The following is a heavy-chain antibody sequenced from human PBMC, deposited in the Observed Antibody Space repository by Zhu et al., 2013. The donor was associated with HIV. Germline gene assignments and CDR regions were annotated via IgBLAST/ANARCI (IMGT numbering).Heavy chain of an antibody. J-gene: IGHJ4*02. V-gene: IGHV1-69*06. CDR3: ASGPDLYYDSSGYPDY. Sequence: QVQLVQSGAEVKKTGSSVKVSCKASGGTFSTSGISWVRQAPGQGPEWMGDIIPMFGTTNYAQKIQGRVTITADKSTSTAYMELSSLKFEDTAVYYCASGPDLYYDSSGYPDYWGQGTLVTVSS. CDR1: GGTFSTSG. CDR2: IIPMFGTT. D-gene: IGHD3-22*01.